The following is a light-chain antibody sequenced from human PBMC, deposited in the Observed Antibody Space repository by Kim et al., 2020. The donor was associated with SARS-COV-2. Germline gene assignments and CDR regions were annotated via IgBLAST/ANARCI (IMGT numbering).Light chain of an antibody. V-gene: IGKV3-15*01. CDR1: QSVTYK. Sequence: VSPGERVTLYGRASQSVTYKVAWYQRKPGQAPRLLNYGASSRAAGIPATFSGSGSGTEFTLTITSLQSEDSAVYYCQQYDDWPTTFGQGTKVDIK. CDR3: QQYDDWPTT. J-gene: IGKJ1*01. CDR2: GAS.